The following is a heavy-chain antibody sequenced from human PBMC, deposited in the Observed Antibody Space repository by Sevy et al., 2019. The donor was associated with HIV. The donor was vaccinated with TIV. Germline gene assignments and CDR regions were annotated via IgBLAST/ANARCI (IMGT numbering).Heavy chain of an antibody. D-gene: IGHD3-3*01. V-gene: IGHV1-18*01. CDR2: ISTYNGNT. CDR1: GYTFTSYG. J-gene: IGHJ4*02. CDR3: ARGAEDFWRRVDY. Sequence: ASVKVSCKASGYTFTSYGITWVRQAPGQGLEWMGWISTYNGNTNYAQNLQGRVTMTTDTSTSTAYMELRSLRSDDTAVYFCARGAEDFWRRVDYWGQGTLVTVSS.